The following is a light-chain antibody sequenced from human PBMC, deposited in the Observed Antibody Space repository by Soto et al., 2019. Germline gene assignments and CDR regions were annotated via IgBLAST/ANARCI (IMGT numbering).Light chain of an antibody. CDR3: QQYSSSPPEFT. Sequence: EIVLTQSPGTLSVSPGERVTLSCRASQSVSSNYLAWYQHRPGQAPRLLIFGASYRATGIPDRFSGSASGTDFALTISRLEPEDLAVYYCQQYSSSPPEFTFGPGTKVDSK. J-gene: IGKJ3*01. V-gene: IGKV3-20*01. CDR2: GAS. CDR1: QSVSSNY.